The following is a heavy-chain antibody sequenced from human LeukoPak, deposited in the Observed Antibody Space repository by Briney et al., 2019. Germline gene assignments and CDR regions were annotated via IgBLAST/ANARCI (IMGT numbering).Heavy chain of an antibody. CDR1: GFTFDDYD. CDR2: FSLQRCRI. Sequence: SLRLSCEASGFTFDDYDMHWVRQAPGKGLEWVSGFSLQRCRIAYAVSVKGRFPTSKDNDKNSLYLQMNSMTAEDTAFYYCARAKFRIAVGGDYFDYWGQGTLVTVSS. D-gene: IGHD6-19*01. J-gene: IGHJ4*02. CDR3: ARAKFRIAVGGDYFDY. V-gene: IGHV3-9*01.